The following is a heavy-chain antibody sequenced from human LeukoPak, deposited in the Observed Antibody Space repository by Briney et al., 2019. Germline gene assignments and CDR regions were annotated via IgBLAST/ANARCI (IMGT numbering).Heavy chain of an antibody. V-gene: IGHV3-74*01. Sequence: GGSLSLSCAASGFTFSRFSMHWVRQVPGKGLVWVSRISADGSSTNYADSVKGRFTISRDNSKNMLFLQMNSLRAEDTAVYYCAQSGGTDVWGQGTTVTVSS. CDR3: AQSGGTDV. CDR2: ISADGSST. CDR1: GFTFSRFS. J-gene: IGHJ6*02.